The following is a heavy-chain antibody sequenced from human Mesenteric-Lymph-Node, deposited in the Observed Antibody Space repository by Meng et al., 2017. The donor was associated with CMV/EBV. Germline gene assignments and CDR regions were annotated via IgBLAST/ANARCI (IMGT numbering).Heavy chain of an antibody. J-gene: IGHJ4*02. CDR1: GFTFSTYS. CDR3: ARDDY. Sequence: GGSLRLSCVASGFTFSTYSINWVRQPPGKGLEWVSHISSTGRYIYYADSVKGRFTISRDNAKNSLYLQMNSLRAEDTAVYYCARDDYWGQGTLVTVSS. CDR2: ISSTGRYI. V-gene: IGHV3-21*06.